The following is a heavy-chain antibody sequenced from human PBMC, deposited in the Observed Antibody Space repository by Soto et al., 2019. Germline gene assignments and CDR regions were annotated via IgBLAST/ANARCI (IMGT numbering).Heavy chain of an antibody. D-gene: IGHD2-2*01. J-gene: IGHJ6*02. V-gene: IGHV3-33*01. Sequence: QVQLVESGGGVVQPGRSLRLSCAASGFTFSSYGMHWARQAPGKGLEWVAVIWYDGSNKYYADSVKGRFTISRDNSKNTLYLQMNSLRAEDTAVYYCARDGPLHCSSTSCPITYYYYGMDVWGQGTTVTVSS. CDR1: GFTFSSYG. CDR2: IWYDGSNK. CDR3: ARDGPLHCSSTSCPITYYYYGMDV.